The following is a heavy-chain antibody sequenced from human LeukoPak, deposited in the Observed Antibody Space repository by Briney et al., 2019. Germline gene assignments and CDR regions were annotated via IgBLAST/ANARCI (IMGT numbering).Heavy chain of an antibody. Sequence: GGSLRLSCAASGFTFSTYAMSWVRQAPGKGLEWVSTISGSGSNTHFVDSVKGRSTISRDNSKNTLYLQMNSLRAEDTAVYYCAKRSYGYCDYWGQGTLVTVSS. CDR3: AKRSYGYCDY. D-gene: IGHD5-18*01. J-gene: IGHJ4*02. CDR1: GFTFSTYA. V-gene: IGHV3-23*01. CDR2: ISGSGSNT.